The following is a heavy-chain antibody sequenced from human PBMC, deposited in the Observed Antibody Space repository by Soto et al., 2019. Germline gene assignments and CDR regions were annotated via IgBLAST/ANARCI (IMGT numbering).Heavy chain of an antibody. D-gene: IGHD3-10*01. J-gene: IGHJ4*02. CDR3: AKVQEMHYYGSGSYLDYFDY. V-gene: IGHV3-23*01. CDR1: GFPFSSYA. CDR2: ISGSGGST. Sequence: GSLRLSCAASGFPFSSYAMNWVRQAPGKGLEWVSAISGSGGSTNYADSVKGRFTISRDNSKNTLYLQMNSLRAEDTAVYYCAKVQEMHYYGSGSYLDYFDYWGQGTLVTVSS.